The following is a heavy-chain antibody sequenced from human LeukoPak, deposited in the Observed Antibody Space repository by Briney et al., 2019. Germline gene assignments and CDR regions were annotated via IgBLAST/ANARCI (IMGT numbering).Heavy chain of an antibody. Sequence: SETLSLTCTVAGDSISSSSYFWGWIRQPPGKWLEWIASFSYSATTSYNPSLKSRVTISLDTSKNQFSLKVNSVTAAYTALYYYAPHPYRIFYFAYWGQGTLVCVS. V-gene: IGHV4-39*01. D-gene: IGHD5-18*01. CDR2: FSYSATT. CDR1: GDSISSSSYF. J-gene: IGHJ4*02. CDR3: APHPYRIFYFAY.